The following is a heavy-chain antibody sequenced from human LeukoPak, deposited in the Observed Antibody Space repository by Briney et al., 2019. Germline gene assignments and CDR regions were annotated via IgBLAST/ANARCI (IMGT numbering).Heavy chain of an antibody. J-gene: IGHJ6*03. CDR1: GGSISSYY. V-gene: IGHV4-59*01. CDR3: ARVNDDFWSGSMDV. D-gene: IGHD3-3*01. CDR2: IYYSGST. Sequence: SETLSLTCTVSGGSISSYYWSWIRQPPGEGLDWIGYIYYSGSTNYNPSLKSRVTISVDTSKNQFSLKLSSVTAADTAVYYCARVNDDFWSGSMDVWGKGTTVTVSS.